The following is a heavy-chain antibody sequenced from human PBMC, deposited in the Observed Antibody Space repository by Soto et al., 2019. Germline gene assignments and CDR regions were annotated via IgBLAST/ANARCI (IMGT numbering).Heavy chain of an antibody. J-gene: IGHJ4*02. CDR3: AKDRGWLPKPDY. Sequence: GGSLRLSCGASGFTFSSYAMNWVRQAPGKGLEWVSTISGSGAVTIYADSVEGRFTLSRDNSRNTLYLQMNSLRAEDTAVYYCAKDRGWLPKPDYWGQGTLVTVSS. D-gene: IGHD6-19*01. V-gene: IGHV3-23*01. CDR1: GFTFSSYA. CDR2: ISGSGAVT.